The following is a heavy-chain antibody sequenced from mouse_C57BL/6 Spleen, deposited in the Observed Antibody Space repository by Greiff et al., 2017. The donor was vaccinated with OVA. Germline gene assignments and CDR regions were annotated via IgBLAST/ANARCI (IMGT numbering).Heavy chain of an antibody. CDR3: TGGVDLLEDY. CDR2: IRLKSDNYAT. CDR1: GFTFSNYW. D-gene: IGHD2-3*01. Sequence: EVQGVESGGGLVQPGGSMKLSCVASGFTFSNYWMNWVRQSPEKGLEWVAQIRLKSDNYATHYAESVKGRFTISRDDSKSSVYLQMNNLRAEDTGIYYCTGGVDLLEDYWGQGTTLTVSS. V-gene: IGHV6-3*01. J-gene: IGHJ2*01.